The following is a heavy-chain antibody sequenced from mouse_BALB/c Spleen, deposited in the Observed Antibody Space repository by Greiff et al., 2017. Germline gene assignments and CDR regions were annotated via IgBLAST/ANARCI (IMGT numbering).Heavy chain of an antibody. J-gene: IGHJ2*01. CDR1: GYAFTNYL. V-gene: IGHV1-54*01. CDR2: INPGSGGT. Sequence: VQLVESGAELVRPGTSVKVSCKASGYAFTNYLIEWVKQRPGQGLEWIGVINPGSGGTNYNEKFKGKATLTADKSSSTAYMQLSSLTSDDSAVYFCARKGDSYFDYWGQGTTLTVSS. CDR3: ARKGDSYFDY.